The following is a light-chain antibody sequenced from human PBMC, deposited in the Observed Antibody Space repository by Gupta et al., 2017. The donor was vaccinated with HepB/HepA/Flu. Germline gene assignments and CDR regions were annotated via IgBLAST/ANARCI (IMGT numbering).Light chain of an antibody. CDR2: GNN. Sequence: QSVLTQPPSVSGAPGQKITISCTGSSSNIGAGNHVHWYQQLPGAAPKVLIYGNNNRPSEVPDRFSGSTSGTSASLAITGLQAEDEADYYGQSFDNSLRGTVFGGGTKVAVL. V-gene: IGLV1-40*01. CDR1: SSNIGAGNH. J-gene: IGLJ1*01. CDR3: QSFDNSLRGTV.